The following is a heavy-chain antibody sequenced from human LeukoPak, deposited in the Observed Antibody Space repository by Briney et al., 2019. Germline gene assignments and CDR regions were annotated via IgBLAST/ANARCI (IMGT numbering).Heavy chain of an antibody. D-gene: IGHD2-2*01. CDR3: AKGMGREDIVVVPAAQPDAFDI. CDR1: GFTFSSYG. V-gene: IGHV3-23*01. CDR2: ISGSGGST. J-gene: IGHJ3*02. Sequence: SGGSLRLSCAASGFTFSSYGMSWVRQAPGKGLEWVSAISGSGGSTYYADSVKGRFTISRDNSKNTLYLQMNSLRAEDTAVYYCAKGMGREDIVVVPAAQPDAFDIWGQGTMVTVSS.